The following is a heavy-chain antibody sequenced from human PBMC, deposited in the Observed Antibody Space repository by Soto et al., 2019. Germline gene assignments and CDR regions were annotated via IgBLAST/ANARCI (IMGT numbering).Heavy chain of an antibody. CDR1: GGSISSYY. D-gene: IGHD2-2*01. Sequence: SETLSLTCTVSGGSISSYYWSWIRQPPGKGLEWIGYIYYSGSTNYNPSLKSRVTISVDTSKNQFSLKLSSVTAADTAVYYCARGGGSVVVVPAAVCGMDVWGQGTTVTVSS. CDR2: IYYSGST. CDR3: ARGGGSVVVVPAAVCGMDV. J-gene: IGHJ6*02. V-gene: IGHV4-59*01.